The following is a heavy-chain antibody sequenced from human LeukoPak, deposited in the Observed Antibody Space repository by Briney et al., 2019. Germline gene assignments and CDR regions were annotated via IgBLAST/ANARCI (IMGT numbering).Heavy chain of an antibody. Sequence: PGGSLRLSCAASGFSISGYWMHWVRQAPGKGLVWVSRIKSDGSTTSYADSVKGRFTISRDNAKNSLYLQMNSLRAEDTAIYYCARTMDLDFWGQGTLVTVSS. V-gene: IGHV3-74*01. CDR1: GFSISGYW. J-gene: IGHJ4*02. CDR3: ARTMDLDF. CDR2: IKSDGSTT. D-gene: IGHD3-10*01.